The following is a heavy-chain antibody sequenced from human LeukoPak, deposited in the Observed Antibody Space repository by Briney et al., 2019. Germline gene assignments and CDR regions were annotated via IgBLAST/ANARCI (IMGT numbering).Heavy chain of an antibody. CDR3: ARSAQQPASYYYYMDV. J-gene: IGHJ6*03. CDR2: INHSGST. V-gene: IGHV4-34*01. Sequence: PSETLSLTCAVYGGSFSGYYWSWIRQPPGKGLEWIGEINHSGSTNYNPSLKSRVTISVDTSKNQFSLKLSSVTAADTAVYYCARSAQQPASYYYYMDVWGRGTTVTISS. CDR1: GGSFSGYY. D-gene: IGHD6-13*01.